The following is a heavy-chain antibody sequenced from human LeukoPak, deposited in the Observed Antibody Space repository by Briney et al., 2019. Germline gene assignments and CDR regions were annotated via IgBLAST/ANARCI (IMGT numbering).Heavy chain of an antibody. CDR3: AREGNWNYNPALDV. V-gene: IGHV4-34*01. CDR2: INHSGST. D-gene: IGHD1-7*01. J-gene: IGHJ6*04. CDR1: GGSFSGYY. Sequence: SETLSLTCAVYGGSFSGYYWSWIRQPPGKGLEWIGEINHSGSTNHNPSLKSRVTISVDTSKNQFSLKLSSVTAADTAVYYCAREGNWNYNPALDVWGKGTTVTVSS.